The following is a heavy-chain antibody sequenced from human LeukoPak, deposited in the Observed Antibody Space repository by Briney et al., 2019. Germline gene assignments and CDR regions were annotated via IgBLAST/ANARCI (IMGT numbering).Heavy chain of an antibody. CDR2: ISGSGGST. V-gene: IGHV3-23*01. CDR3: AKTRIQPDAFDI. J-gene: IGHJ3*02. Sequence: GGSLRLSCAASGFTFSSYAMSWARQAPGKGLEWVSAISGSGGSTYYADSVKGRFTISRDNSKNTLYLQMNSLRAEDTAVYYCAKTRIQPDAFDIWGQGTMVTVSS. CDR1: GFTFSSYA. D-gene: IGHD5-18*01.